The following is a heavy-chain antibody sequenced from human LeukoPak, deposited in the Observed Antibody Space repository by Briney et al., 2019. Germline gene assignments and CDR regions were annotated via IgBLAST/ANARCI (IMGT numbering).Heavy chain of an antibody. CDR1: GFTFSSYG. V-gene: IGHV3-30*19. D-gene: IGHD1-20*01. Sequence: GGSLRLSCAASGFTFSSYGMHWVRQAPGKGLEGVAVITYDGSNKYYADSVKGRFTISRDNSKNTLYLQMNSLKTEDTAVYYCAREGYNWNLPVYWGQGPLVTVSS. CDR3: AREGYNWNLPVY. J-gene: IGHJ4*02. CDR2: ITYDGSNK.